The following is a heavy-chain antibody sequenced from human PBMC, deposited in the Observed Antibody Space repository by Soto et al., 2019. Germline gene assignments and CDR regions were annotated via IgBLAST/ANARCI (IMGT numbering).Heavy chain of an antibody. J-gene: IGHJ4*02. CDR2: FYYSGST. Sequence: SETLSLTCTVSGGSISSYYWSWIRQPPGKGLEWIGYFYYSGSTNYNPSLKSRVTISVDTSKNQFSLKLTSVNTADTAIYYCKRGGDPYKTGHWGQGTLVTVSS. D-gene: IGHD2-21*01. V-gene: IGHV4-59*01. CDR1: GGSISSYY. CDR3: KRGGDPYKTGH.